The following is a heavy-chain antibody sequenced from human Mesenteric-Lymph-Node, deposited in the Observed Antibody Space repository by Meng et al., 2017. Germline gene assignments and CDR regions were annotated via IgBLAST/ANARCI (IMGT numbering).Heavy chain of an antibody. CDR2: VYHRGDT. J-gene: IGHJ4*02. CDR3: GRDQGRQLINH. Sequence: QVQLQESGPGLVKPSGTLSLTCTGSGDSISSDIWWSWVCQPPGKGLEWIGEVYHRGDTNYNPSLKSRVVISVDRSKNQFSLNLSSVTAADTAVYYCGRDQGRQLINHWGQGTLVTVSS. V-gene: IGHV4-4*02. CDR1: GDSISSDIW. D-gene: IGHD1-1*01.